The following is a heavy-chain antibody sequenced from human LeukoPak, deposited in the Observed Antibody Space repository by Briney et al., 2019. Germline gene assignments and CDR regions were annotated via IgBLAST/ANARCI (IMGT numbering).Heavy chain of an antibody. J-gene: IGHJ3*02. CDR3: AKDVLVLRYFDWLREGQDAFDI. V-gene: IGHV3-23*01. Sequence: GGSLRLSCAASGFTFSSYAMSWVRQASGKGLEWVSAISGSGGSTYYADSVKGRFTISRDNSKNTLCLQMNGLRAEDTAVYYCAKDVLVLRYFDWLREGQDAFDIWGQGTMVTVSS. CDR2: ISGSGGST. CDR1: GFTFSSYA. D-gene: IGHD3-9*01.